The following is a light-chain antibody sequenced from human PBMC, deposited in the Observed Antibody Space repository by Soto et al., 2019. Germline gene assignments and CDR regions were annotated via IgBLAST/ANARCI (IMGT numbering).Light chain of an antibody. J-gene: IGKJ1*01. CDR2: AAS. CDR3: QQANNFPWT. V-gene: IGKV1-12*01. Sequence: DIQMTQSPSSVSAPVGDRVTITCRASQGVDSWLAWYQQKPGKAPKLLIFAASTLQSGVPSRFSGSGSGTDFSLTISSLQPEYVASYYCQQANNFPWTFGQGTKVEIK. CDR1: QGVDSW.